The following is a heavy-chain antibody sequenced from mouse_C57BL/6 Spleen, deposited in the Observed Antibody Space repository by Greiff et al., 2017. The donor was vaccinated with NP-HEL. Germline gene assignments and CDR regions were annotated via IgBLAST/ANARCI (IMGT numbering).Heavy chain of an antibody. D-gene: IGHD1-2*01. V-gene: IGHV1-66*01. CDR1: GYSFTSYY. J-gene: IGHJ2*01. CDR2: IYPGSGNT. CDR3: ARSYYGPYFDY. Sequence: QVQLQQSGPELVKPGASVKISCKASGYSFTSYYIHWVKQRPGQGLEWIGWIYPGSGNTKYNEKFKGKATLTADTSSSTAYIQLSSLTSEYAAVYYCARSYYGPYFDYWGQGTTLTVSS.